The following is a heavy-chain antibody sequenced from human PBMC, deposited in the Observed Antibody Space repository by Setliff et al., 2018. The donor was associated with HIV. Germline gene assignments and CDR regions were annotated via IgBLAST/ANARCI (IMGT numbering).Heavy chain of an antibody. CDR1: GFSLSTNAVG. CDR2: IHWDGDK. Sequence: GSGPTLVNPTQTLTLTCTFSGFSLSTNAVGVGWIRQAPGKALEWLALIHWDGDKRYSPSLKTRLNITADTSKNQVVFTMTNMDPVDTATYYCARHTGYSSGWWYFDYWGQGILVTVS. CDR3: ARHTGYSSGWWYFDY. D-gene: IGHD6-19*01. J-gene: IGHJ4*02. V-gene: IGHV2-5*02.